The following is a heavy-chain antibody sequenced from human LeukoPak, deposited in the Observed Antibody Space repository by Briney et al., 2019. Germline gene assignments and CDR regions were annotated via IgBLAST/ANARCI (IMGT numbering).Heavy chain of an antibody. CDR1: GFTFSDYH. Sequence: GGSLRLSCEASGFTFSDYHFNWIRQAPGKGLVWVSRINSDGSSTSYADSVKGRFTISRDNTKNTLYLQMNSLRAEDTAVYYCVRRNYWGQGTLVTVSS. V-gene: IGHV3-74*01. CDR2: INSDGSST. CDR3: VRRNY. J-gene: IGHJ4*02.